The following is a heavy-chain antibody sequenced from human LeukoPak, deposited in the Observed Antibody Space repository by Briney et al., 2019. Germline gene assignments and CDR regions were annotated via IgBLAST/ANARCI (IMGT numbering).Heavy chain of an antibody. CDR1: GFTFSSYG. J-gene: IGHJ6*02. D-gene: IGHD4-11*01. V-gene: IGHV3-21*01. CDR3: ARSTVTTWRYYYGMDV. Sequence: GRSLRLSCAAPGFTFSSYGMHWVRQAPGKGLEWVSSISSSSSYIYYADSVKGRFTISRDNAKNSLYLQMNSLRAEDTAVYYCARSTVTTWRYYYGMDVWGQGTTVTVSS. CDR2: ISSSSSYI.